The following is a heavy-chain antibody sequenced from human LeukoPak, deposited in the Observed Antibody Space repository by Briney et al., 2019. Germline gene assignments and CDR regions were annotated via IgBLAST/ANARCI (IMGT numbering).Heavy chain of an antibody. CDR3: ARDYYGSGSYYPNWFDP. Sequence: ASVKVSCKASGYTFTSYGISWVRQAPGQGLEWMGWICAYNGNTNYAQKLQGRVTMTTDTSTSTAYMELRSLRSDDTAVYYCARDYYGSGSYYPNWFDPWGQGTLVTVSS. CDR1: GYTFTSYG. V-gene: IGHV1-18*01. D-gene: IGHD3-10*01. CDR2: ICAYNGNT. J-gene: IGHJ5*02.